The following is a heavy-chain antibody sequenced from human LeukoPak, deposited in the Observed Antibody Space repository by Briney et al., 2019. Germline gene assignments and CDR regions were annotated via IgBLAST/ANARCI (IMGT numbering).Heavy chain of an antibody. V-gene: IGHV3-33*01. CDR1: GFTLSTNV. Sequence: GGSLRLSCVASGFTLSTNVMHWVRQAPGKGLEWVALIWHDGSNKYYADSVKDRFTISRDNSKNTLYLQMNSLRAEDTAVYYCARDCGYTYDHPFDYWGQGTLVTVSS. CDR2: IWHDGSNK. J-gene: IGHJ4*02. D-gene: IGHD5-18*01. CDR3: ARDCGYTYDHPFDY.